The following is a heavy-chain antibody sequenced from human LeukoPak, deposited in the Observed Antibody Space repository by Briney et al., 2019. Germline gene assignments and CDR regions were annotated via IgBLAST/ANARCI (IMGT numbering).Heavy chain of an antibody. CDR2: ISGSGGST. D-gene: IGHD2-15*01. CDR3: AKDPCSGGSCYYPNWFDP. Sequence: TGGSLRLSCAASGFTFSGYAMSWVRQAPGKGLEWVSAISGSGGSTHYADSVKGRFTISRNNSKNTLYLQMNSLRAEDTAVYYCAKDPCSGGSCYYPNWFDPWGQGTLVTVSS. CDR1: GFTFSGYA. J-gene: IGHJ5*02. V-gene: IGHV3-23*01.